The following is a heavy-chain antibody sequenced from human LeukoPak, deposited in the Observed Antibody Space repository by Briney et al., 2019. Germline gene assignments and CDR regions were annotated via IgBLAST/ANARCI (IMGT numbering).Heavy chain of an antibody. Sequence: SETLSLTCTVSGGSISSSNYYWGWIRQPPGKGLEWIGSIYYSGITYYNPSLKSRVTISVDTSKNQFSLKLSSVTAADTAMYYCARPRGLWFGELYYWGQGTLVTVSS. CDR1: GGSISSSNYY. V-gene: IGHV4-39*01. CDR2: IYYSGIT. J-gene: IGHJ4*02. D-gene: IGHD3-10*01. CDR3: ARPRGLWFGELYY.